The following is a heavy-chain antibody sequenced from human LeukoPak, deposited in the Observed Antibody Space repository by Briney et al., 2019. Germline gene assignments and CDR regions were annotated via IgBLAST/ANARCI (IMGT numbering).Heavy chain of an antibody. CDR2: ISYNGTNK. CDR1: GFTFSPYA. D-gene: IGHD5-18*01. V-gene: IGHV3-30*04. CDR3: ARDLSGVTGYTYGRGIDY. J-gene: IGHJ4*02. Sequence: GRSLRLSCAASGFTFSPYAMHWVRQAPGKGLEWVAVISYNGTNKYYADSVKGRFTISRDNSKNTLYLQMNSLRAEDTAVYYCARDLSGVTGYTYGRGIDYWGQGTLVTVSS.